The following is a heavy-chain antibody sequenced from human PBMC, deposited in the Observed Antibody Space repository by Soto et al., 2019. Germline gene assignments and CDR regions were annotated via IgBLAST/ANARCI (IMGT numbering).Heavy chain of an antibody. Sequence: ASVKVSCKAAGYTFTSYYMHLVRQAPGQGLEWMGIINPSGGSTSYSQKVQGRVTITRDTSASTAYMELSSLRSEDTAVYYCARVGYDSSGLDFDYWGQGTLVTVSS. CDR2: INPSGGST. V-gene: IGHV1-46*01. CDR1: GYTFTSYY. J-gene: IGHJ4*02. D-gene: IGHD3-22*01. CDR3: ARVGYDSSGLDFDY.